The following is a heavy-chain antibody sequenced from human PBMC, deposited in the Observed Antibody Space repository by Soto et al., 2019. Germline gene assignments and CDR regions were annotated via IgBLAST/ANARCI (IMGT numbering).Heavy chain of an antibody. Sequence: PGGSLRLSCAASGFTFSSYWMHWVRQAPWKGLVWVSRINSDGSSTSYADSVKGRFTISRDNAKNTLYLQMNSLRAEDTAVYYCAVDGSGWYDFDYWGQGTLVTVSS. CDR2: INSDGSST. D-gene: IGHD6-19*01. CDR1: GFTFSSYW. CDR3: AVDGSGWYDFDY. V-gene: IGHV3-74*01. J-gene: IGHJ4*02.